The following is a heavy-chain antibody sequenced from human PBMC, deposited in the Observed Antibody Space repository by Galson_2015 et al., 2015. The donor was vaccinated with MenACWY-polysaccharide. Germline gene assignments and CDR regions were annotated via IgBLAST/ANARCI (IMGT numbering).Heavy chain of an antibody. CDR1: GGSVSGANYL. J-gene: IGHJ4*01. CDR2: VYYTGGT. D-gene: IGHD3-10*01. CDR3: ARNGTIVYSDSGSYSNGAFDT. Sequence: SETLSLTCSVSGGSVSGANYLWGWIRQAPGRGLEWIATVYYTGGTYYNPSLKSRVTISVDTSKSQFALRLTSVTAADTAVYYCARNGTIVYSDSGSYSNGAFDTWGHGTLVTVSS. V-gene: IGHV4-39*06.